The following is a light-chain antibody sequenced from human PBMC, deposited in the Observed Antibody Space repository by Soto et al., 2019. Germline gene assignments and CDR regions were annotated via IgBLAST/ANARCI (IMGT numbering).Light chain of an antibody. CDR1: QAISTW. V-gene: IGKV1D-12*01. Sequence: DLQMTQSPSSVSASVGDRVTITCRASQAISTWLAWYQQKPGKAPKLLIYAASNLQTGVPSRFSGSGSGTDFTLTISSPQPEDFATYYCQQANSFPRTFGQGTKVEIK. CDR2: AAS. J-gene: IGKJ1*01. CDR3: QQANSFPRT.